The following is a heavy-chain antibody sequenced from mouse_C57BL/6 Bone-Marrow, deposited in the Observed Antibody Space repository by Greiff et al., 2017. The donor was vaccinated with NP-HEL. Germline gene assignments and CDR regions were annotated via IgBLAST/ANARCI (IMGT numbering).Heavy chain of an antibody. V-gene: IGHV1-22*01. CDR2: INPNNGGT. CDR1: GYTFTDYN. D-gene: IGHD1-1*01. CDR3: ARPPTTVVATDYAMDY. J-gene: IGHJ4*01. Sequence: VQLQQSGPELVKPGASVKMSCKASGYTFTDYNMHWVKQSHGKSLEWIGYINPNNGGTSYNQKFKGKATLTVNKSSSTAYMELRSLTSEDSAVYYCARPPTTVVATDYAMDYWGQGTSVTVSS.